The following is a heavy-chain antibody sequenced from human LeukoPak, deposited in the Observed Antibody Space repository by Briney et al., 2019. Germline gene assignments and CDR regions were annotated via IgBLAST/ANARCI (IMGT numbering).Heavy chain of an antibody. CDR2: ISRSSSHT. J-gene: IGHJ4*02. D-gene: IGHD4-17*01. CDR1: GFSFSSYA. Sequence: GGSLRLSCAASGFSFSSYAMTWVRRAPGRGLEWVSTISRSSSHTYYSDSVEGRFTTSRDNSKNTLFLEMNNLGPEDTAIYYCAKDLYDYGDYRFLDSWGQGTLVTVSS. CDR3: AKDLYDYGDYRFLDS. V-gene: IGHV3-23*01.